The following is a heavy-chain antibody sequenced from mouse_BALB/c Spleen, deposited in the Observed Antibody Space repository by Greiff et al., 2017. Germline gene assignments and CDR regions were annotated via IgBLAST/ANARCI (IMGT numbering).Heavy chain of an antibody. CDR2: ISSGGSYT. Sequence: EVKLVESGGDLVKPGGSLKLSCAASGFTFSSYGMSWVRQTPDKRLEWVATISSGGSYTYYPDSVKGRFTISRDNAKNTLYLQMSSLKSEDTAMYSGARHLDSLVRLLDYWGQGTTLTVSS. V-gene: IGHV5-6*02. CDR1: GFTFSSYG. J-gene: IGHJ2*01. D-gene: IGHD1-2*01. CDR3: ARHLDSLVRLLDY.